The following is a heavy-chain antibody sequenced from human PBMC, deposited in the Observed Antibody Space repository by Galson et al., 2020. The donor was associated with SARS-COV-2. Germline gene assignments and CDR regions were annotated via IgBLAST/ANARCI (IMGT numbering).Heavy chain of an antibody. V-gene: IGHV4-34*01. J-gene: IGHJ6*02. Sequence: PSETLSLTCAVYGGSFSGYYWSWIRQPPGKGLEWIGEINHSGSTNYNPSLKSRVTISVDTSKNQFSLKLSSVTAADTAVYYCARGGSSGWYGYYYYYGMDVWGQGTTVTVSS. CDR2: INHSGST. D-gene: IGHD6-19*01. CDR3: ARGGSSGWYGYYYYYGMDV. CDR1: GGSFSGYY.